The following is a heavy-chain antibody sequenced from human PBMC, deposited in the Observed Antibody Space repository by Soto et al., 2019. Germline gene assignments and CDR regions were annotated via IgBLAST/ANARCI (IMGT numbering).Heavy chain of an antibody. CDR2: INHSGST. CDR1: GGSFSGYY. V-gene: IGHV4-34*01. J-gene: IGHJ4*02. D-gene: IGHD3-3*01. Sequence: SETLSLTCAVYGGSFSGYYWSWIRQPPGKGLEWIGEINHSGSTNYNPSLKSRVTISVDTSKNQFSLKLSSVTAADTAVYYCAGGTETRYLEWLPIRPFDYWGQGTLVTVSS. CDR3: AGGTETRYLEWLPIRPFDY.